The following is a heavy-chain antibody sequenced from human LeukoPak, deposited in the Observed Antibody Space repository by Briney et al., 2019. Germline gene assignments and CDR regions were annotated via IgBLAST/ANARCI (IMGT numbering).Heavy chain of an antibody. CDR2: ISYDGSNK. CDR1: GFSFSTFG. V-gene: IGHV3-33*01. CDR3: AREGYRDYSYGMDV. D-gene: IGHD1-1*01. Sequence: PGGSLRLSCAAAGFSFSTFGMHWVRQAPGKGLEWVAVISYDGSNKLYADSVKGRFTISRDNSKNPLYLQINSLRAGDTAVYYCAREGYRDYSYGMDVWGQGTTVTVSS. J-gene: IGHJ6*02.